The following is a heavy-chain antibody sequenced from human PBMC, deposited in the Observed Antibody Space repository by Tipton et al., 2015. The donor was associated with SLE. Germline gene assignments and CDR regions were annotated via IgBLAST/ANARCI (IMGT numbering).Heavy chain of an antibody. CDR1: NYSITSGYY. CDR3: ATYDSRSYFVFDY. Sequence: TLSLTCAVSNYSITSGYYWGWIRQFPEKGLEWIGSIWHSGSTYYNPSLKSRVTVSVDTSKNQVSLKLTSVTAADTAVYYCATYDSRSYFVFDYWGQGALVTVSS. V-gene: IGHV4-38-2*01. CDR2: IWHSGST. D-gene: IGHD3-10*01. J-gene: IGHJ4*02.